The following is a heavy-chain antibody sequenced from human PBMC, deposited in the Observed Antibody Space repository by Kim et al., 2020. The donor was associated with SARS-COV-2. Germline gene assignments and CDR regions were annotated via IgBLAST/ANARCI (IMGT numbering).Heavy chain of an antibody. V-gene: IGHV3-53*01. CDR3: GRDWYGGNQYGMDV. CDR2: IYSGGST. CDR1: GFTFSSNY. J-gene: IGHJ6*02. D-gene: IGHD2-15*01. Sequence: GGSLRLSCAASGFTFSSNYMSWVRQAPGKGLEWVSVIYSGGSTYYSDSVKGRFTISRDHSKNTLYLQMNSLIDEDTAVYYCGRDWYGGNQYGMDVWGQGNTVTVSS.